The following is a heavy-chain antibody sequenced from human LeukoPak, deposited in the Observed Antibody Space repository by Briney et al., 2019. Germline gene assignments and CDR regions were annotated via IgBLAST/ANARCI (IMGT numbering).Heavy chain of an antibody. CDR3: AREALQVVVVPAASEYYYYYMDV. J-gene: IGHJ6*03. D-gene: IGHD2-2*01. Sequence: ASVKVSCKASGGTLSSYAISWVRQAPGQGLEWMGGINPIFGTANYAQKFQGRVTITTDESTSTAYMELSSLRSEDTAVYYCAREALQVVVVPAASEYYYYYMDVWGKGTTVTVSS. CDR2: INPIFGTA. V-gene: IGHV1-69*05. CDR1: GGTLSSYA.